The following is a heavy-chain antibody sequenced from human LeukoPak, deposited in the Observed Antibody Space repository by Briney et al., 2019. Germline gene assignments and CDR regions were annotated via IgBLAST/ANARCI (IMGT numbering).Heavy chain of an antibody. CDR3: ARVDNSGYDYHYYYYMDV. Sequence: SVKVSCKASGGTFSSYAISWARQAPGQGLEWMGGIIPIFGTANYAQKFQGRVTITTDESTSTAYMELSSLRSEDTAVYYCARVDNSGYDYHYYYYMDVWGKGTTVTVSS. CDR2: IIPIFGTA. V-gene: IGHV1-69*05. J-gene: IGHJ6*03. D-gene: IGHD5-12*01. CDR1: GGTFSSYA.